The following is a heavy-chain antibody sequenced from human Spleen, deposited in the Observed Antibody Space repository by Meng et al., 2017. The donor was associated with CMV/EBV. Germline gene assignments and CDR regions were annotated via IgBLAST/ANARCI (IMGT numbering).Heavy chain of an antibody. J-gene: IGHJ3*02. CDR2: ISSSSTYI. Sequence: GGSLRLSCGASGFTFSSYSMNWVRQAPGKGLEWVSSISSSSTYIYYADSVKGRFTISRDNAKNSLYLQMNSLRAEDTAVYYCARDFRYDFWSGYFTQWAFDIWGQGTMVTVSS. D-gene: IGHD3-3*01. CDR1: GFTFSSYS. V-gene: IGHV3-21*04. CDR3: ARDFRYDFWSGYFTQWAFDI.